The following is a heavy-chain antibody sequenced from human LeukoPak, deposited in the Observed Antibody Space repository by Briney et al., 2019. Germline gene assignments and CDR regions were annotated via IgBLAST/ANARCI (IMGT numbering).Heavy chain of an antibody. CDR3: ARDPKWEGGNTEGRVMDV. CDR1: GYTFMKYG. J-gene: IGHJ6*02. V-gene: IGHV1-18*01. Sequence: ASVNVSCKASGYTFMKYGFSWVRQAPGQGLEWLGWISTYNGNTNYAEKFQGRVTMTTDTSTSTAYMELRSLRSDDTAVYHCARDPKWEGGNTEGRVMDVWGQGTTVTVSS. D-gene: IGHD1-26*01. CDR2: ISTYNGNT.